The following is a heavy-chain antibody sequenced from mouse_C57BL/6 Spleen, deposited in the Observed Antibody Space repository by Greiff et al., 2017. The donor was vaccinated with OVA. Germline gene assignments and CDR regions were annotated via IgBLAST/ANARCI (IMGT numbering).Heavy chain of an antibody. Sequence: QVQLQQSGAELARPGASVKLSCKASGYTFTSYGISWVKQRTGQGLEWIGEIYPRSGNTYYNEKFKGKATLTADKSSSTAYMELRSLTSEDSAVYFCAREGVTPYYCDYWGQGTTLTVSS. V-gene: IGHV1-81*01. CDR2: IYPRSGNT. CDR1: GYTFTSYG. J-gene: IGHJ2*01. CDR3: AREGVTPYYCDY. D-gene: IGHD2-2*01.